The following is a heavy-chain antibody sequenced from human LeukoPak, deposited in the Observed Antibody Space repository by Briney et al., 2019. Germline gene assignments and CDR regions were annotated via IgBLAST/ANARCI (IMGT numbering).Heavy chain of an antibody. CDR3: ASYYYDSSGYYYPIDY. V-gene: IGHV1-69*04. J-gene: IGHJ4*02. Sequence: ASVKVSFKASGGTFSSYAISWVRQAPGQGLEWMGRIIPILGIANYAQKFQGRVTITADKSTSTAYMELSSLRSEDTAVYYCASYYYDSSGYYYPIDYWGQGTLVTVSS. D-gene: IGHD3-22*01. CDR1: GGTFSSYA. CDR2: IIPILGIA.